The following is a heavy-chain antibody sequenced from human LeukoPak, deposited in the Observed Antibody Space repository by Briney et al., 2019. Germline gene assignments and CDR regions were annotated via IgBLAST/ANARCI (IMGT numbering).Heavy chain of an antibody. Sequence: GESLKTSCKGSGYIFTNYWIGWGRQLPGKGLEWMGIIYTDDSDTRYSPSFQGQVTMSVDKSISTAYLQWNSLKASDSAMYYCVRTDYNFWFDPWGQGTLVTVSS. V-gene: IGHV5-51*01. CDR2: IYTDDSDT. CDR1: GYIFTNYW. CDR3: VRTDYNFWFDP. J-gene: IGHJ5*02. D-gene: IGHD4/OR15-4a*01.